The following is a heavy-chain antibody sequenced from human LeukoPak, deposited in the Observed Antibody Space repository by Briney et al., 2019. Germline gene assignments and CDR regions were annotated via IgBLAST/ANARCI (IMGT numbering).Heavy chain of an antibody. D-gene: IGHD3-16*01. Sequence: LSGGSLRLSCAASGFTFSSYGMHWVRQAPGKGLEWVAFIRYDGSNKYYADSVKGRFTIARDNSKNTLYLQMNSLRAEDTAVYYCARGLRSYGLNWGQGTLVTVSS. CDR3: ARGLRSYGLN. V-gene: IGHV3-30*02. CDR2: IRYDGSNK. CDR1: GFTFSSYG. J-gene: IGHJ1*01.